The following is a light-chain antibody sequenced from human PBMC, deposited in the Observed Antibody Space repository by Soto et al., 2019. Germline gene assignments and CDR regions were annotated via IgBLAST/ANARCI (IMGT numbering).Light chain of an antibody. CDR2: DIF. CDR1: QSVGSD. J-gene: IGKJ4*01. V-gene: IGKV3D-15*01. CDR3: QQYNSWPLA. Sequence: EIVMTQSPATLSVSPGERATLSCRASQSVGSDLAWYQQKPGQAPRLVIYDIFTRATGVPPRISGSGSGTELTLTISSLQSEDFAVYYCQQYNSWPLALGGGTKVDI.